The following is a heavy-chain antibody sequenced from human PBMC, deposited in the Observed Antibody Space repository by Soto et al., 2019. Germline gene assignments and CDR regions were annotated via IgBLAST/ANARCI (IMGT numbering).Heavy chain of an antibody. D-gene: IGHD4-4*01. CDR2: INHSGST. CDR3: ARLVTVTSYYYYYDMDV. V-gene: IGHV4-34*01. CDR1: GGSFSGYY. J-gene: IGHJ6*02. Sequence: LSLTCAVYGGSFSGYYWSWIRQPPGKGLEWIGEINHSGSTNYNPSLKSRVTISVDTSKNQFSLKLSSVTAADTAVYYCARLVTVTSYYYYYDMDVWGQGTTVTVSS.